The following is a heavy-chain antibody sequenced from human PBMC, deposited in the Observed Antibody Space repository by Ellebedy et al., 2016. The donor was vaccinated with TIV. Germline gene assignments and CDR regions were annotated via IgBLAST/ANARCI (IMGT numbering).Heavy chain of an antibody. CDR1: GGSISSYY. Sequence: SETLSLXXTVSGGSISSYYWSWIRQPPGKGLEWIGYIYYSGSTNYNPSLKSRVTISVDTSKNQFSLKLSSVTAADTAVYYCARDALGSSGWYDYWGQGTLVTVSS. V-gene: IGHV4-59*13. D-gene: IGHD6-19*01. CDR3: ARDALGSSGWYDY. J-gene: IGHJ4*02. CDR2: IYYSGST.